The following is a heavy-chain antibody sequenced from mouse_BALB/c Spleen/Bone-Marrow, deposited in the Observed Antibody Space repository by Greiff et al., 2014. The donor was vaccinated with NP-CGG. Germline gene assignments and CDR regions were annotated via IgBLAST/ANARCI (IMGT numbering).Heavy chain of an antibody. V-gene: IGHV5-12*02. D-gene: IGHD2-1*01. CDR2: ISNGGGST. Sequence: EVMLVESGGGLVQPGGSLELSCATSGFTFSDYYMYWVRQTPEKRLEWVAYISNGGGSTYYPDTVKGRFTISRDNAKNTLYLQMSRLKSEDTAMYYCARHLYGNYGAMDYWGQGTSVTVSS. CDR1: GFTFSDYY. J-gene: IGHJ4*01. CDR3: ARHLYGNYGAMDY.